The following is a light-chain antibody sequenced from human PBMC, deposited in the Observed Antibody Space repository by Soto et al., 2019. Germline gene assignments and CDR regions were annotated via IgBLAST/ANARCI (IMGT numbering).Light chain of an antibody. J-gene: IGLJ1*01. CDR2: EVS. Sequence: QSVLTQAASVSGSPGQSITISCTGTSSDVGSYNLVSWYQQHPGKAPKLMIYEVSKRPSGLSNRFSGSKSGNTASLTISGLQAEDEADYYCCSYAGSRTPLIFGTRTKLTVL. CDR3: CSYAGSRTPLI. V-gene: IGLV2-23*02. CDR1: SSDVGSYNL.